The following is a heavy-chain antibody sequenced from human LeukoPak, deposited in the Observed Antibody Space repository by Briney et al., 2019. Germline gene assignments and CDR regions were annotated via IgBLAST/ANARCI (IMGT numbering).Heavy chain of an antibody. CDR3: ARDHAGATSFMSFYYYYGMDV. V-gene: IGHV3-30-3*01. J-gene: IGHJ6*02. CDR1: GFTFSSYA. Sequence: GGSLRLSCAASGFTFSSYAMHWVRQAPGKGQEWVAVISYDGSNKYYADSVKGRFTISRDNSKNTLYLQMNSLRAEDTAVYYCARDHAGATSFMSFYYYYGMDVWGQGTTVTVSS. D-gene: IGHD1-26*01. CDR2: ISYDGSNK.